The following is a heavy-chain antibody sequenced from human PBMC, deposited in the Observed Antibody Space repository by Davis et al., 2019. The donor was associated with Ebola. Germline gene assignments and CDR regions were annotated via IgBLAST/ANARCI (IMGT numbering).Heavy chain of an antibody. CDR1: GGSFSGYY. CDR2: IYHSGST. J-gene: IGHJ4*02. CDR3: TSSYYGSEINDY. D-gene: IGHD3-10*01. Sequence: SETLSLTCAVYGGSFSGYYWSWIRQPPGKGLEWIGYIYHSGSTYYNPSLKSRVTISVDRSKNQFSLKLSSVTAADTAVYYCTSSYYGSEINDYWGQRTLVTVSS. V-gene: IGHV4-34*01.